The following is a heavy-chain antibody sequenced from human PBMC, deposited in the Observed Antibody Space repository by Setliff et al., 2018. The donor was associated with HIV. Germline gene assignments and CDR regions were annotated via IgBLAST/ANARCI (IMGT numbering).Heavy chain of an antibody. CDR3: ARRGWDAYRAFDD. Sequence: RASVKVSCKASGGTFSSQAINWVRQAPGQGLEWMGGIIPMYGSVDYAQKFQGRVTITTDESTSTAYMELSRLRSEDTAVYYCARRGWDAYRAFDDWGQGTLVTVSS. D-gene: IGHD1-26*01. CDR2: IIPMYGSV. J-gene: IGHJ4*02. V-gene: IGHV1-69*05. CDR1: GGTFSSQA.